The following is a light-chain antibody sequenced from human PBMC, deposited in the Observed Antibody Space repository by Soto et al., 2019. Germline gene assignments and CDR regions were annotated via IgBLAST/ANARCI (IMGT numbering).Light chain of an antibody. J-gene: IGLJ1*01. V-gene: IGLV2-11*01. Sequence: QSALTQPRSVSGSPGQSVTISCTGTSSDVGGYRYVSWYRQHPGKAPKLMIYDVSKRPSGVPDRFSGSKSGNTASLTISGLQAEDEADYYCCSYAGSYTLVFGTGTKVTVL. CDR3: CSYAGSYTLV. CDR1: SSDVGGYRY. CDR2: DVS.